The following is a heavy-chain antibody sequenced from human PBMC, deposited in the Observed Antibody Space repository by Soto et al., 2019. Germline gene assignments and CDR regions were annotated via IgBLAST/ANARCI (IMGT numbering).Heavy chain of an antibody. Sequence: QVQRVESGGGVVQPGTSLRLSCVGSGCTFRSFVIHWVRQAPGTGLEWVALTSYDGSNAYYGDSVKGRFTISIDNSKNTVDLHRDIQSVADTPLYYSARWVTAVGLDFRGQGTLVSV. D-gene: IGHD1-26*01. V-gene: IGHV3-30*03. J-gene: IGHJ4*02. CDR2: TSYDGSNA. CDR3: ARWVTAVGLDF. CDR1: GCTFRSFV.